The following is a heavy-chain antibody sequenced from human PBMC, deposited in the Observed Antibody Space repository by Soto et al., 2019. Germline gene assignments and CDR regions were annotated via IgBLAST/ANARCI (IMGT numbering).Heavy chain of an antibody. Sequence: QVQLVESGGGLVKPGGSQRLSCAASGFTFSDYYITWIRQAPGKGLEWVSYISNSGRTIYYADSVKGRFTISRDNAKNSLYLQMNSLRAEDTAVYYCARQYYDFWGGSSKSPHYYFDLWGRGTLVTVSS. CDR3: ARQYYDFWGGSSKSPHYYFDL. D-gene: IGHD3-3*01. J-gene: IGHJ2*01. V-gene: IGHV3-11*01. CDR2: ISNSGRTI. CDR1: GFTFSDYY.